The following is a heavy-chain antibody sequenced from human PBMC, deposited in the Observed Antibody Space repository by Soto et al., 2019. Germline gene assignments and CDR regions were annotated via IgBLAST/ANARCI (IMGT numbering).Heavy chain of an antibody. CDR1: GFTVSSNS. CDR2: IYSGGST. J-gene: IGHJ4*02. D-gene: IGHD3-16*01. V-gene: IGHV3-53*01. CDR3: ARGTISTSLGGGY. Sequence: GGSLRLSCAASGFTVSSNSMSWVRQAPGKGLEWVSVIYSGGSTFYADSVKGRFTISRDNSKNTLYLQMNSLRAEDTAVYYCARGTISTSLGGGYWCQGTLVTVS.